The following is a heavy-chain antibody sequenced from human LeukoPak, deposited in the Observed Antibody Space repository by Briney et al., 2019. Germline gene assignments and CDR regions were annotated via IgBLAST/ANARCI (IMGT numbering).Heavy chain of an antibody. Sequence: SVKVSCKASGGTFSSYAISWVRQAPGQGLEWMGRIFPVFGTANYAQKFQGRVTITTDESTSTAYMELSSLRSEDTAVYYCARDGTYYYDSSGYYPFDYWGQGTLVTVPS. V-gene: IGHV1-69*05. CDR1: GGTFSSYA. J-gene: IGHJ4*02. CDR2: IFPVFGTA. D-gene: IGHD3-22*01. CDR3: ARDGTYYYDSSGYYPFDY.